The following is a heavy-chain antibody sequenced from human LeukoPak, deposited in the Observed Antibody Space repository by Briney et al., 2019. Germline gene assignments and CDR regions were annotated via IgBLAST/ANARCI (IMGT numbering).Heavy chain of an antibody. CDR3: ARDFRSYNYYYYMDV. J-gene: IGHJ6*03. V-gene: IGHV4-4*07. CDR2: IYTSGST. CDR1: GGSISSYY. D-gene: IGHD3-10*01. Sequence: SETLSLTCTVSGGSISSYYWSWIRQPAGKGLEWIGRIYTSGSTNYNPSLKSRVTISVDTSKNQFSLKLSSVTAADTAVYYCARDFRSYNYYYYMDVWGKGTTVTVSS.